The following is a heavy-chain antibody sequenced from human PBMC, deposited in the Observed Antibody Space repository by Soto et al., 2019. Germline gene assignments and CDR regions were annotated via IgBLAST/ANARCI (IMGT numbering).Heavy chain of an antibody. J-gene: IGHJ5*02. CDR1: GGTFSSYA. CDR3: ARANYDYVWGSYRYNWFDP. Sequence: GASVKVSCKASGGTFSSYAISWVRQAPGQGLEWMGGIIPIFGTANYAQKFQGRVTITADESTSTAYMELSSLRSEDTAVYYCARANYDYVWGSYRYNWFDPWGQGTLVTVSS. D-gene: IGHD3-16*02. CDR2: IIPIFGTA. V-gene: IGHV1-69*13.